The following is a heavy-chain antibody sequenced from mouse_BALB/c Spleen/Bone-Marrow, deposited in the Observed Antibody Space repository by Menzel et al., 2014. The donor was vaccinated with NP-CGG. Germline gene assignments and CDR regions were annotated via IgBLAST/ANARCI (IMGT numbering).Heavy chain of an antibody. CDR3: ARIYYGNFYAMDY. Sequence: QVQLKQSGSVLVRPGASVKLSCKASGYTFTSSWMHWAKQRPGQGLEWIGEIHPNSGNTNYNEKFKGKATLTVDTSSSTAYVDLSSLTSEDSVVYYCARIYYGNFYAMDYWGQGTSVTVSS. V-gene: IGHV1S130*01. CDR2: IHPNSGNT. D-gene: IGHD2-1*01. CDR1: GYTFTSSW. J-gene: IGHJ4*01.